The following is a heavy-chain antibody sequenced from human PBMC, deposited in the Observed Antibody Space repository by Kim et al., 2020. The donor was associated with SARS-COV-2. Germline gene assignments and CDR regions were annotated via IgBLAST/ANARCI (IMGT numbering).Heavy chain of an antibody. V-gene: IGHV3-23*01. D-gene: IGHD6-13*01. CDR3: AKNLGDVGPTETSWYSSSWGGYYYYDYGMDV. Sequence: GGSLRLSCAASGFTFSSYAMSWVRQAPGKGLEWVSAISGSGGSTYYADSVKGRFTISRDNSKNTLYLQMNSLRAEDTAVYYCAKNLGDVGPTETSWYSSSWGGYYYYDYGMDVWGQGSTVTVSS. CDR1: GFTFSSYA. CDR2: ISGSGGST. J-gene: IGHJ6*02.